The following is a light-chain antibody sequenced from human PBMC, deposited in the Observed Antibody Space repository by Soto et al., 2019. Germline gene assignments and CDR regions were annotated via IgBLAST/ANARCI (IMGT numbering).Light chain of an antibody. J-gene: IGKJ1*01. V-gene: IGKV1-6*02. CDR3: LQHYNYPRT. CDR2: AAT. Sequence: IQMTQSPSSLSASVGDRVTITCRASQGIRNDLGWYQQKPGEAPNLLIYAATSLRSGVPSRFSGSGSGTDFTLTISSLQPEDFATYYCLQHYNYPRTFGQGTKVEVK. CDR1: QGIRND.